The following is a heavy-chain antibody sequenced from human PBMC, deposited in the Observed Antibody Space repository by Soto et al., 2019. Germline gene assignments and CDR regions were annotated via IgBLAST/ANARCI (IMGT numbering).Heavy chain of an antibody. D-gene: IGHD2-2*01. CDR3: ARAERYCSSTSCYEDWFDP. Sequence: SETLSLTCTVSGGSVSSGSYYWSWIRQPPGKGLEWIGYIYYSGSTNYNPSLKSRVTISVDTSKNQFSLKLSSVTAADTAVYYCARAERYCSSTSCYEDWFDPWGQGTLVTVSS. V-gene: IGHV4-61*01. J-gene: IGHJ5*02. CDR1: GGSVSSGSYY. CDR2: IYYSGST.